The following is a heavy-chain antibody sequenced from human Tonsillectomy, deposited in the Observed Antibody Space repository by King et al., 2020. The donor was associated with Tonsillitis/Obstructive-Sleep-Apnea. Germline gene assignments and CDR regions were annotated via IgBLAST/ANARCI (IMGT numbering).Heavy chain of an antibody. Sequence: QLVQSGAEVKKPGESLRISCKGSGYSFTSYWISWVRQMPGKGLEWMGRIDPSDSYTNYSPSFQGHVTIAADKSISTAYLQWSSLKAADTAASSGQGYYYYYYMDVWGKGTTVTVSS. V-gene: IGHV5-10-1*01. CDR1: GYSFTSYW. D-gene: IGHD3-22*01. J-gene: IGHJ6*03. CDR3: QGYYYYYYMDV. CDR2: IDPSDSYT.